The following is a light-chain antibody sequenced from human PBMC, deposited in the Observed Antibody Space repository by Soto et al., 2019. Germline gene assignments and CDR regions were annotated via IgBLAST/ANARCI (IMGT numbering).Light chain of an antibody. Sequence: DIQMTQSPSSVSASVGDRVTITCRASQDIGSWLAWFQQKPGKAPKLLIFAASSLPRGVSSRFSGSGFGTEFTLTISSLQPDDLATYYCQEYNSDSRTFGQGTKVEIK. CDR2: AAS. J-gene: IGKJ1*01. CDR1: QDIGSW. V-gene: IGKV1-5*01. CDR3: QEYNSDSRT.